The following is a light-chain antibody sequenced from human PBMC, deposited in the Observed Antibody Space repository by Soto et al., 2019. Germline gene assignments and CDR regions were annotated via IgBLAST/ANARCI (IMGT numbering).Light chain of an antibody. J-gene: IGKJ1*01. CDR1: QSISNW. V-gene: IGKV1-5*01. CDR3: QQYNSYS. Sequence: IHMTHSPSTLPASLGEIVTITCRASQSISNWLAWYQQKPGTAPKVLIYHASNLQSGVPSRFSGSGSGTEFTLTISSLQPDDFATYYCQQYNSYSFGQGTKVDIK. CDR2: HAS.